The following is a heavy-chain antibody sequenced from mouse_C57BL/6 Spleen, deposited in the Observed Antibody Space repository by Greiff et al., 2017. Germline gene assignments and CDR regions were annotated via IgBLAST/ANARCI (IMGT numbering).Heavy chain of an antibody. CDR3: ARDDGYYGGFAY. D-gene: IGHD2-3*01. V-gene: IGHV1-9*01. J-gene: IGHJ3*01. CDR1: GYTFTGYW. Sequence: QVQLQQSGAELMKPGASVKLSCKATGYTFTGYWIEWVKQRPGHGLEWIGEILPGSGSTNYNEKFKGKATFTADPSTNTAYMQLSSLTTEDSAIYYWARDDGYYGGFAYWGQGTLVTVSA. CDR2: ILPGSGST.